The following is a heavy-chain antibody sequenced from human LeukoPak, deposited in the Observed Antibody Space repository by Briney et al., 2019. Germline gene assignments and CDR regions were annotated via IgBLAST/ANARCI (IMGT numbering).Heavy chain of an antibody. CDR1: GGSISSSSYY. Sequence: PSETLSLTCTVSGGSISSSSYYWGWIRQPPGKGLEWIGSIYYSGSTYYNPSLKSRVTISVDTSKNQFSLKLSSVTAADTAVYYCARVWQPPHPNWFDPWGQGALVTVSS. CDR2: IYYSGST. V-gene: IGHV4-39*07. J-gene: IGHJ5*02. CDR3: ARVWQPPHPNWFDP. D-gene: IGHD3-16*01.